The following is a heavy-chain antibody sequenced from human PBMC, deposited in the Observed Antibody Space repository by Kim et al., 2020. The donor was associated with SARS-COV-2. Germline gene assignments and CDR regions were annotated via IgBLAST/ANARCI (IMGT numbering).Heavy chain of an antibody. D-gene: IGHD3-9*01. CDR2: INHSGST. CDR1: GGSFSGYY. CDR3: ARGPRGGYDILTGYYMGYYYGMDV. J-gene: IGHJ6*02. Sequence: SETLSLTCAVYGGSFSGYYWSWIRQPPGKGLEWIGEINHSGSTNYNPSLKSRVTISVDTSKNQFSLKLSSVTAADTAVYYCARGPRGGYDILTGYYMGYYYGMDVWGQGTTVTVSS. V-gene: IGHV4-34*01.